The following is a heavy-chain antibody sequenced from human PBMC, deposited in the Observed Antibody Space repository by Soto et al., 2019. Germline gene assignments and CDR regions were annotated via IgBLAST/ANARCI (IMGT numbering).Heavy chain of an antibody. J-gene: IGHJ6*02. CDR3: ARPKRSGYDRGAPYTHPTDV. V-gene: IGHV1-69*06. Sequence: QMQLVQSGAEVKKSGSSVKVSCKASGGTSSNFVITWVRQVPGQGLEWLGGILPMFGAVKYAQKFQDRLTITADISKNTAARELARLRPDAPPFYHCARPKRSGYDRGAPYTHPTDVWGPGTTVTV. CDR2: ILPMFGAV. CDR1: GGTSSNFV. D-gene: IGHD3-3*01.